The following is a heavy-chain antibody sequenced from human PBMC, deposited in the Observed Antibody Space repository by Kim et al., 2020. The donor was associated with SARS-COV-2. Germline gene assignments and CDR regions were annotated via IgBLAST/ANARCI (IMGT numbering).Heavy chain of an antibody. CDR3: AKGFPGSYDVLTGYNIPITPPEN. CDR1: GFTFSAYA. D-gene: IGHD3-9*01. Sequence: GGSLRLSCAASGFTFSAYAMTWVRQAPGKGLEWVSAISGSGSTTYYTDSVKGRFTISRDISSNTLFLQLTILRAEDSAIYYCAKGFPGSYDVLTGYNIPITPPENWGQGTPVTVSS. J-gene: IGHJ4*02. CDR2: ISGSGSTT. V-gene: IGHV3-23*01.